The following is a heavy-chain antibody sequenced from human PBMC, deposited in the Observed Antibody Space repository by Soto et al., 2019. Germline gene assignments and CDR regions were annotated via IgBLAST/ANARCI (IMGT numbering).Heavy chain of an antibody. V-gene: IGHV3-23*01. J-gene: IGHJ1*01. CDR2: ISGSGGST. Sequence: PGGSLGLSCAASGFTFSSYSMSWVRQAPGKGLEWVSAISGSGGSTYYADSVKGRFTISRDNSKKTLYLQMNSLRAEDTAVYYCAKDAIRITIVRGAQAEYFQPWGQGTLATVSA. CDR3: AKDAIRITIVRGAQAEYFQP. CDR1: GFTFSSYS. D-gene: IGHD3-10*01.